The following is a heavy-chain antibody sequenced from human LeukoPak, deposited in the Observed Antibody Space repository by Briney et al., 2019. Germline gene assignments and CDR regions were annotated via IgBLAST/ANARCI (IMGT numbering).Heavy chain of an antibody. V-gene: IGHV1-18*01. CDR3: ARDFYSSGSTWSDCFDP. Sequence: ASVKVSCKASGYTFTRYGISWVRQAPGQGLEWIGWISANNDDTRYAQNFQGRVTMTADAPTTVYMGLSGLKSDDTAVYYCARDFYSSGSTWSDCFDPWGQGTVVTVSS. CDR1: GYTFTRYG. J-gene: IGHJ5*02. D-gene: IGHD2-15*01. CDR2: ISANNDDT.